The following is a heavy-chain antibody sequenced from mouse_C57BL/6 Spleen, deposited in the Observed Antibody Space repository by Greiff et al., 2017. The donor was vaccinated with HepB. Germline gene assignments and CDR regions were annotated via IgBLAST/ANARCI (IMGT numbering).Heavy chain of an antibody. CDR2: IDPENGDT. J-gene: IGHJ2*01. V-gene: IGHV14-4*01. Sequence: VQLKQSGAELVRPGASVKLSCTASGFNIKDDYMHWVKQRPEQGLEWIGWIDPENGDTEYASKFQGKATITADTSSNTACLQLSSLTSEDTAVYYCTTAGGYWGKGTTLTVAS. CDR3: TTAGGY. CDR1: GFNIKDDY. D-gene: IGHD4-1*01.